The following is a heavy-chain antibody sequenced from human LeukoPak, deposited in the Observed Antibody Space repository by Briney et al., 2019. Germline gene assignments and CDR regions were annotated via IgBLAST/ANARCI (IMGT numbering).Heavy chain of an antibody. CDR2: INPNNGGT. CDR1: GYTFTGYY. CDR3: AREGYGGGQDFDV. V-gene: IGHV1-2*02. D-gene: IGHD1-26*01. J-gene: IGHJ3*01. Sequence: ASVKVSCKASGYTFTGYYMYWMRQAPGQGLEWMGWINPNNGGTNYAQKFQGRVTITRDTSISTAYMDLSRLKSDDTAVYYCAREGYGGGQDFDVWGQGTMVTVSS.